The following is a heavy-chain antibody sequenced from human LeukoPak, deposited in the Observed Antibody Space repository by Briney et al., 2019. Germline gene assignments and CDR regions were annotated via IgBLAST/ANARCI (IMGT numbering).Heavy chain of an antibody. V-gene: IGHV4-59*01. CDR3: ARDRDSGWYGWFDP. Sequence: SETLSLTCTVSGGSIGIYYWNWIRQTPGKGLEWIGSVYYTGDTHYNPSLKSRVSVSVDTSRNEFYLNLKSVSAADTATYFCARDRDSGWYGWFDPWGPGILVTVSS. J-gene: IGHJ5*02. CDR1: GGSIGIYY. D-gene: IGHD6-19*01. CDR2: VYYTGDT.